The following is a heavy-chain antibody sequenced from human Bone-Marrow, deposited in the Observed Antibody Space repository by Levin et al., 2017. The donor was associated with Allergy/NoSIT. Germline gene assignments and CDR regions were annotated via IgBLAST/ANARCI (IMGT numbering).Heavy chain of an antibody. CDR1: GFTFSSYA. CDR3: AKDIVVVPAASFDP. V-gene: IGHV3-23*01. Sequence: GESLKISCAASGFTFSSYAMSWVRQAPGKGLEWVSAISGSGGSTYYADSVKGRFTISRDNSKNTLYLQMNSLRAEDTAVYYCAKDIVVVPAASFDPWGQGTLVTVSS. D-gene: IGHD2-2*01. J-gene: IGHJ5*02. CDR2: ISGSGGST.